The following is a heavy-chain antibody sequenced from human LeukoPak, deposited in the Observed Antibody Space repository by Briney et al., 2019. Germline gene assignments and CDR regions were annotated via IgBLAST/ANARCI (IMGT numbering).Heavy chain of an antibody. D-gene: IGHD3-10*01. CDR3: ARDSVGNDAFDI. CDR2: INPNSGGT. CDR1: GYTFTGYH. Sequence: ASVKVSCKASGYTFTGYHMHWVRQAPGQGLEWMGWINPNSGGTNYAQKFQGRVTMTRDTSISTAYMELSRLRSDDTAVYYCARDSVGNDAFDIWGQGTMVTVSS. J-gene: IGHJ3*02. V-gene: IGHV1-2*02.